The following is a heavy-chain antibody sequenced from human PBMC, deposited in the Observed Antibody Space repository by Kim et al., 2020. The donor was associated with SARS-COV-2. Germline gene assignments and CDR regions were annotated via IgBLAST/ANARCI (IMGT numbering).Heavy chain of an antibody. Sequence: SYIYYADSGKGRFTIARDNGKNSLYLQMNSLRAEDTAVYYCARFDYGRDYWGQGTLVTVSS. V-gene: IGHV3-21*01. J-gene: IGHJ4*02. CDR2: SYI. CDR3: ARFDYGRDY. D-gene: IGHD4-17*01.